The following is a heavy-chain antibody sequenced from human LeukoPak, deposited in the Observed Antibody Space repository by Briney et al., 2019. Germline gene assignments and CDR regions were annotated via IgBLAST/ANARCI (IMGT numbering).Heavy chain of an antibody. J-gene: IGHJ4*02. D-gene: IGHD6-19*01. V-gene: IGHV3-21*01. CDR1: GFTFSSYS. CDR3: ARRSVAGSLLGDIDY. Sequence: GGSLILSCAASGFTFSSYSMDWVRQAPGQGLEWVSCISSSSSYRYYGDSVKGRFTISRDNAKNSLYLQMNSLRAEDTAVYYCARRSVAGSLLGDIDYWGQGTLVTVSS. CDR2: ISSSSSYR.